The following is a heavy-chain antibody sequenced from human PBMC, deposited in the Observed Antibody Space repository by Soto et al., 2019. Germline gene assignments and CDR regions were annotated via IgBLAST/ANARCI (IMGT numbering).Heavy chain of an antibody. Sequence: WSLRLSCTASVFTFGDYAMSWFRQAPGKGLEWVGFIRSKAYGGTTEYAASVKGRFTISRDDSKSIAYLQMNSLKTEDTAVYYCTRVPRGYSYGYLDYWGQGTLVTVSS. CDR1: VFTFGDYA. CDR2: IRSKAYGGTT. V-gene: IGHV3-49*03. D-gene: IGHD5-18*01. CDR3: TRVPRGYSYGYLDY. J-gene: IGHJ4*02.